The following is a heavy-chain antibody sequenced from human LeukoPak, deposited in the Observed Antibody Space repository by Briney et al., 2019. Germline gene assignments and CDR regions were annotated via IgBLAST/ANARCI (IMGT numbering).Heavy chain of an antibody. CDR2: ISGSGGNT. Sequence: GGSLRLSCAASTFTFSRFAMSWVRQAPGKGLEWVSAISGSGGNTYYADSVKGRFTISRDNSKNTLYLQMNSLRAEDTAVYYCAKSTRLYFYYGMGVWGQGTTVTVS. CDR1: TFTFSRFA. CDR3: AKSTRLYFYYGMGV. V-gene: IGHV3-23*01. J-gene: IGHJ6*02.